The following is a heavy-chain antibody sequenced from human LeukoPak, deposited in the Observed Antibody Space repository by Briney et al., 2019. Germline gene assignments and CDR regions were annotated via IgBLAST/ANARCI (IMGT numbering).Heavy chain of an antibody. V-gene: IGHV3-23*01. D-gene: IGHD3-22*01. CDR2: ISGSGGST. CDR1: GFTFSSYA. CDR3: AKELFYDSSGYINYYYYYGMDV. J-gene: IGHJ6*02. Sequence: PGGSLRLSCAASGFTFSSYAMSWVRQAPGKGLEGVSAISGSGGSTYYADSVKGRFTISRDNSKNTLYLQMNSLRAEDTAVYYCAKELFYDSSGYINYYYYYGMDVWGQGTTVTVSS.